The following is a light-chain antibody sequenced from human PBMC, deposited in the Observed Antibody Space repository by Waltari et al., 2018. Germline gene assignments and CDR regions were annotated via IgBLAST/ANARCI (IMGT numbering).Light chain of an antibody. CDR3: QQVYSTHPIT. CDR2: WAS. V-gene: IGKV4-1*01. Sequence: DIVMTQSPDSLAVSLGERATIHCKSSQSVLYSSNNKNYLAWYQQKRGQPPKLRIYWASTRESDVPDRSSGSGSGTDFTLTICSLQADDLAVYYRQQVYSTHPITVGQGTRLVIK. CDR1: QSVLYSSNNKNY. J-gene: IGKJ5*01.